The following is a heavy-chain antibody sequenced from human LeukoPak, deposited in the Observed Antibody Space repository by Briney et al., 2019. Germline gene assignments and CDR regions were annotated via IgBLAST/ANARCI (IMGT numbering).Heavy chain of an antibody. J-gene: IGHJ4*02. D-gene: IGHD2-15*01. CDR3: AKTLCCCSGGSCYQNFDH. Sequence: PGGSLTLSCAASGFTFSSYAMSWVRQAPGKGLEWVSAISGSGGNTYYADSVKGRFTLHRHHPKHTLYLQIDSQRAEHTCVYFCAKTLCCCSGGSCYQNFDHWGQGTLVTVSS. CDR2: ISGSGGNT. V-gene: IGHV3-23*01. CDR1: GFTFSSYA.